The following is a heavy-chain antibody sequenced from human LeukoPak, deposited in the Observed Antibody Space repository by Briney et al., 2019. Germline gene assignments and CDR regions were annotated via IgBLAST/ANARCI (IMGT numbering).Heavy chain of an antibody. J-gene: IGHJ4*02. V-gene: IGHV4-59*01. D-gene: IGHD6-13*01. CDR3: ARGGKQYYDY. CDR2: FYYGGRS. Sequence: SETLSLTCTVSGGSISSYYWSWIRQPPGKGLEWVGYFYYGGRSNYNPSLTSRVTMSVDTSKNQFSLKLSSVTAADTAVYYCARGGKQYYDYWGQGTLVTVSS. CDR1: GGSISSYY.